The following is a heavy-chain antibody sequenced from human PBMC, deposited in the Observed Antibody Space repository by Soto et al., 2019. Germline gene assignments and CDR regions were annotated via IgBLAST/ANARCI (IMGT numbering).Heavy chain of an antibody. Sequence: QVQLQESGPGLVKPSETLSLTCTVSGGSISSYYWSWIRQPPGKGLEWIGYIYYSGSTNYNPSLKSRVTISVDTSKNHSSLTLSSVTAADTAVYYCARGYGDYVLDYWGQGTLVTVSS. D-gene: IGHD4-17*01. CDR2: IYYSGST. J-gene: IGHJ4*02. CDR1: GGSISSYY. V-gene: IGHV4-59*08. CDR3: ARGYGDYVLDY.